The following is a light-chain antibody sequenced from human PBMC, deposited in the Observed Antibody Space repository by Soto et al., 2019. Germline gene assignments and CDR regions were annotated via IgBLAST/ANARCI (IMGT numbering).Light chain of an antibody. Sequence: QSVLTQPRSVSESPGQSVTISCTGTSSDVGGYNYVSWYQQHPGKAPKFMIYDVSKRPSGVPDRFSGSKSGNTASLTISGLRAEDEADYYCCSYAGTPYVFGTGTKVTVL. CDR2: DVS. J-gene: IGLJ1*01. V-gene: IGLV2-11*01. CDR3: CSYAGTPYV. CDR1: SSDVGGYNY.